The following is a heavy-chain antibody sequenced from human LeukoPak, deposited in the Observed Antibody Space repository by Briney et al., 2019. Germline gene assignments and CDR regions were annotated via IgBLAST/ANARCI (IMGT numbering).Heavy chain of an antibody. CDR2: IYYSGST. CDR3: ASIDYYDSSGFDY. J-gene: IGHJ4*02. Sequence: PSETLSLTCTVSGGSISSGGYYWSWIRQPPGKGLEWIGYIYYSGSTYYNPSLKSRVTISVDTSKNQFSLKLSSVTAADTAVYYCASIDYYDSSGFDYWGQGTLVTVSS. V-gene: IGHV4-31*03. D-gene: IGHD3-22*01. CDR1: GGSISSGGYY.